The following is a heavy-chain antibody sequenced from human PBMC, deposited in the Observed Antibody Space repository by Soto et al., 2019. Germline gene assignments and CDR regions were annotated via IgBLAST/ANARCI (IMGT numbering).Heavy chain of an antibody. J-gene: IGHJ6*02. CDR3: ARVKYDILTGYPFTPDYGMDV. V-gene: IGHV3-21*01. CDR1: GFTFSSYS. Sequence: KAGGSLRLSCAASGFTFSSYSMNWVRQAPGKGLEWVSSISSSSSYIYYADSVKGRFTISRDNAKNSLYLQMNSLRAEDTAVYYCARVKYDILTGYPFTPDYGMDVWGQGTTVTVSS. D-gene: IGHD3-9*01. CDR2: ISSSSSYI.